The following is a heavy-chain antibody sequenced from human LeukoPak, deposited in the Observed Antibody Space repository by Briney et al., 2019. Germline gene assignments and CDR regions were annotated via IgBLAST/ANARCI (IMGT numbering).Heavy chain of an antibody. CDR2: IYYSGST. J-gene: IGHJ4*02. Sequence: SETLSLTCTVSGGSISSSSYYWGWIRQPPGRGLEWIGSIYYSGSTYYNPSLKSRVTISVDTPKNQFSLKLSSVTAADTAVYYCARDLGYGDPFDCWGQGTLVTVSS. CDR1: GGSISSSSYY. V-gene: IGHV4-39*07. D-gene: IGHD4-17*01. CDR3: ARDLGYGDPFDC.